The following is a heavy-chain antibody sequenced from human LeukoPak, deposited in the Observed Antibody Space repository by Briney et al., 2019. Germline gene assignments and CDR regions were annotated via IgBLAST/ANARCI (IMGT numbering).Heavy chain of an antibody. D-gene: IGHD5-12*01. J-gene: IGHJ6*02. Sequence: GGSLRLSCAASGFTFSTYTMNWVRQAPGKGLEWVSYISSSSSNIFYADSVKGRFTISRDNSKNTLYLQMNSLRAEDTAVYYCARVNSGYEQGRYYYYGMDVWGQGTTVTVSS. CDR1: GFTFSTYT. CDR2: ISSSSSNI. CDR3: ARVNSGYEQGRYYYYGMDV. V-gene: IGHV3-48*01.